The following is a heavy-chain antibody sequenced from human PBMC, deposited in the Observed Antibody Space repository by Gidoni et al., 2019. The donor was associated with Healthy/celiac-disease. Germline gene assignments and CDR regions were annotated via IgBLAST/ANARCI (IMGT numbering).Heavy chain of an antibody. Sequence: QVQLVESGGGVVQPGRSLRLSCAASGFTFSSYALHWVRQAPGKGLEWVAVISYDGSNKYYADSVKGRFTISRDNSKNTLYLQMNSLRAEDTAVYYCARGPLSYYYDSSGYTVAALYYFDYWGQGTLVTVSS. CDR3: ARGPLSYYYDSSGYTVAALYYFDY. J-gene: IGHJ4*02. CDR1: GFTFSSYA. D-gene: IGHD3-22*01. CDR2: ISYDGSNK. V-gene: IGHV3-30-3*01.